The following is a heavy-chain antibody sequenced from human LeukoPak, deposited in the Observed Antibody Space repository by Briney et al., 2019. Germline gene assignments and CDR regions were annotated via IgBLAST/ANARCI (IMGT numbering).Heavy chain of an antibody. V-gene: IGHV1-18*01. CDR1: GYTFISYG. CDR3: ARGLGVVTAQSEQPKPRYFDL. J-gene: IGHJ2*01. D-gene: IGHD2-21*02. CDR2: ISGYNGNT. Sequence: ASVKVSYKASGYTFISYGISWVRQAPGQGLEWMGWISGYNGNTNYAQNLQGRVTMTTDTSTSTAYMELRSLRSDDTAVYYCARGLGVVTAQSEQPKPRYFDLWGRGTQVTVSS.